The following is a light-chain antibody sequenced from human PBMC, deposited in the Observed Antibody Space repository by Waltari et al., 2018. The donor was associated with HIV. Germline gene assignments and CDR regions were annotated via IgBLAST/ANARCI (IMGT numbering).Light chain of an antibody. CDR3: SSYTSSNTVI. Sequence: QSALTQSASVSGSPGQSITISCTGTSSDVGVYNYVPWYQQHPGKAPKLLIYNVSNRTSGVSNRFSGSKSGNTASLTISGLQAEDEAEYYCSSYTSSNTVIFGGGTRVTVL. CDR1: SSDVGVYNY. V-gene: IGLV2-14*01. J-gene: IGLJ2*01. CDR2: NVS.